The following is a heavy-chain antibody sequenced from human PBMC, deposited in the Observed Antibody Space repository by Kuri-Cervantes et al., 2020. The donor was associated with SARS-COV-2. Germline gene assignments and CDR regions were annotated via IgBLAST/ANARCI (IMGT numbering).Heavy chain of an antibody. J-gene: IGHJ4*02. CDR1: GFTFSSYA. CDR2: ISYDGSNK. CDR3: ARHPRDAMIVAGYYFDY. D-gene: IGHD3-22*01. V-gene: IGHV3-30-3*01. Sequence: GESLKSSCAASGFTFSSYAMHWVRQAPGKGLEWVAVISYDGSNKYYADSVKGRFTISRDNSKNTLYLQMNSLRAEDTAVYYCARHPRDAMIVAGYYFDYWGQGTLVTVSS.